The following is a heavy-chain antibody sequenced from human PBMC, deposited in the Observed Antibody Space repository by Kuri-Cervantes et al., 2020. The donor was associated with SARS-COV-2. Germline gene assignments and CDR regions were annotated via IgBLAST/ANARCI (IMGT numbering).Heavy chain of an antibody. V-gene: IGHV3-74*01. CDR3: ARVSGDPYYFDY. Sequence: GESLKISCAASGFTFSGHWIHWVRQAPGKGLVWVSRINPDGSYTNNADSVKGRFTLSRDNAKNMLFLQMNSLRAEDTAVYYCARVSGDPYYFDYWGQGTLVTVSS. CDR1: GFTFSGHW. CDR2: INPDGSYT. D-gene: IGHD2-21*02. J-gene: IGHJ4*02.